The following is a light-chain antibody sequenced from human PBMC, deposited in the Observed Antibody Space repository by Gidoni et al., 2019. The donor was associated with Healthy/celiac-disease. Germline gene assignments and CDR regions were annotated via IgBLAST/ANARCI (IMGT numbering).Light chain of an antibody. CDR1: QSISSY. J-gene: IGKJ1*01. CDR3: QKSNSTPIT. Sequence: QMTQSPSSLSASVGDRVTITCRASQSISSYLNWYQQKPGKAPKLLIYAASSLQSGVPSRFSGSGSGTDFTLTISSLQPEDFATYYCQKSNSTPITFGQGTKVEIK. CDR2: AAS. V-gene: IGKV1-39*01.